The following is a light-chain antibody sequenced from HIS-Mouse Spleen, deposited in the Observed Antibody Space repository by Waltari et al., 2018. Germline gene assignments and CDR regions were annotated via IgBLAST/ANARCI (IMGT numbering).Light chain of an antibody. Sequence: SYELTQPPSVSVSPGQTASITCSGDKLGDKYACWYQQQPGQSPLLVIYQDSKRPSGIPERFSGSNSGNTATLTISGTQAMDEADYYCQAWDSSTANVVFGGGTKLTVL. CDR1: KLGDKY. CDR3: QAWDSSTANVV. V-gene: IGLV3-1*01. J-gene: IGLJ2*01. CDR2: QDS.